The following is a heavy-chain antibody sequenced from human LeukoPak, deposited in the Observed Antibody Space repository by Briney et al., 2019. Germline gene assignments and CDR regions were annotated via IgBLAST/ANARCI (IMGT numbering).Heavy chain of an antibody. CDR2: ICYSGSI. D-gene: IGHD6-13*01. CDR3: ASRRGEQQLLEDY. V-gene: IGHV4-61*01. CDR1: GGSVSSGSYY. J-gene: IGHJ4*02. Sequence: SETLSLTCTVSGGSVSSGSYYWSWIRQPPGKGLEWIGYICYSGSIYYNPSLKSRVTISVDTSKNQFSLKLSSVTAADTAVYYCASRRGEQQLLEDYWGQGTLVTVSS.